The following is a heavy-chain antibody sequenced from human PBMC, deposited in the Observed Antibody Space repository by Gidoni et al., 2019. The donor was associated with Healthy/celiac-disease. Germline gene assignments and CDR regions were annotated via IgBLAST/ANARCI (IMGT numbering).Heavy chain of an antibody. Sequence: QLQLQQSGPGLVKPSETLSLTCTVSGGSISSSSYYWGWIRQPPGKGLEWIGSIYYSGSTYYNPSRKSRVTISVDTSKNQFSLKLSAVNAADTAVYYCARHQYHRYNWNYGNYYFDYWGQGTLVTVSS. CDR1: GGSISSSSYY. D-gene: IGHD1-7*01. J-gene: IGHJ4*02. V-gene: IGHV4-39*01. CDR2: IYYSGST. CDR3: ARHQYHRYNWNYGNYYFDY.